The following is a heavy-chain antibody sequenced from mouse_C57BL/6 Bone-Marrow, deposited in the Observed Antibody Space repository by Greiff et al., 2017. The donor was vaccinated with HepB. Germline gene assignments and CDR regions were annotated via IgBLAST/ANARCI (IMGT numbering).Heavy chain of an antibody. V-gene: IGHV5-4*01. CDR1: GFTFSSYA. Sequence: DVMLVESGGGLVKPGGSLKLSCAASGFTFSSYAMSWVRQTPEKRLEWVATISDGGSYTYYPDNVKGRFTISRDNAKNNLYLQMSHLKSEDTAMYYCARDQLYYGSSYWYFDVWGTGTTVTVSS. D-gene: IGHD1-1*01. CDR3: ARDQLYYGSSYWYFDV. J-gene: IGHJ1*03. CDR2: ISDGGSYT.